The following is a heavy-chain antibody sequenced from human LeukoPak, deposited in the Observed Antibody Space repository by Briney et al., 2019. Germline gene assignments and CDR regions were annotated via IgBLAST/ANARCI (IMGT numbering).Heavy chain of an antibody. J-gene: IGHJ4*02. CDR1: GFPLSSYA. V-gene: IGHV3-23*01. CDR3: ARAPVTSCRGAFCYPFDL. CDR2: TSSSDDGT. D-gene: IGHD2-21*01. Sequence: GGSLRLSCAASGFPLSSYAMSWVGQVPGKGLGWVSATSSSDDGTYHADSVRGRFTIYRDNFRNTLYLQMNRLRVEDAALYYCARAPVTSCRGAFCYPFDLWGQGVLVTVSS.